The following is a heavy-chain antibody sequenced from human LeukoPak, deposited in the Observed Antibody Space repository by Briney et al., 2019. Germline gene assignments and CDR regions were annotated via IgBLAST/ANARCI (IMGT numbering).Heavy chain of an antibody. CDR3: ARVLRGYYDSSGYYPDAFDI. D-gene: IGHD3-22*01. J-gene: IGHJ3*02. V-gene: IGHV1-2*02. CDR1: GYTFTGYY. Sequence: GASVKVSCKASGYTFTGYYMHWVRQAPGQGLEWMGWINPNSGGTNYAQKFQGRVTMTRDMSTSTVYMELSSLRSEDTAVYYCARVLRGYYDSSGYYPDAFDIWGQGTMVTVSS. CDR2: INPNSGGT.